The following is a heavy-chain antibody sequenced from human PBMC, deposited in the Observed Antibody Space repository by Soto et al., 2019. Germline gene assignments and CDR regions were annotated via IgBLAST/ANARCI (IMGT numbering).Heavy chain of an antibody. Sequence: EVQLVESGGGLVQPGGSLRLSCAASELTVSGYWMHWVRQAPGKGLVWVSRIETAGRVTNYADSVEGRFTISRDDAKNTLYLQMNSLRVEDSAVYYCARATPHNWFDPWGQGILVTVSS. V-gene: IGHV3-74*01. CDR1: ELTVSGYW. CDR2: IETAGRVT. J-gene: IGHJ5*02. CDR3: ARATPHNWFDP.